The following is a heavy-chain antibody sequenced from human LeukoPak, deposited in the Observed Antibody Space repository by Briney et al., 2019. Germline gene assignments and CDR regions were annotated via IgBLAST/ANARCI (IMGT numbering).Heavy chain of an antibody. CDR2: ISSSSSYI. D-gene: IGHD3-10*01. CDR1: GDSISTSN. CDR3: AREAYGPDYYMDV. V-gene: IGHV3-21*01. Sequence: PSETLSLTCTVSGDSISTSNSYWGWIRQPPGKGLEWVSSISSSSSYIYYADSLKGRFTISRDNAKNTLYLHMSNLRAEDTAVYYCAREAYGPDYYMDVWGKGTTVTISS. J-gene: IGHJ6*03.